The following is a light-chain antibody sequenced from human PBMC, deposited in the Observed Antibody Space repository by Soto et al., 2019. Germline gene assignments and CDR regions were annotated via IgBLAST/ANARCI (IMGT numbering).Light chain of an antibody. CDR2: GAS. V-gene: IGKV3-15*01. Sequence: EIVMTQSPGTLSVSPGERATLSCRASQTVSRHLAWYQQKPGQAPRLLIFGASTRATGIPDRFSGSGSGTDFTLTISSLQSEDFAVYYCQQYNSWPLTFGGGTKVEIK. CDR1: QTVSRH. CDR3: QQYNSWPLT. J-gene: IGKJ4*01.